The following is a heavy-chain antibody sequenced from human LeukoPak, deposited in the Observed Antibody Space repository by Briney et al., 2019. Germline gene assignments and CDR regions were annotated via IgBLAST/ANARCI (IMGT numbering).Heavy chain of an antibody. J-gene: IGHJ4*02. V-gene: IGHV3-21*01. CDR3: ARDAGVTMVRGVIYDFDY. Sequence: GSLRLSCAASGFTFGSYSMNWVRQAPGKGLEWVSSISSSSYIYYADSVKGRFTISRDNAKNSLYLQMNSLRAEDTAVYYCARDAGVTMVRGVIYDFDYWGQGTLVTVSS. CDR1: GFTFGSYS. D-gene: IGHD3-10*01. CDR2: ISSSSYI.